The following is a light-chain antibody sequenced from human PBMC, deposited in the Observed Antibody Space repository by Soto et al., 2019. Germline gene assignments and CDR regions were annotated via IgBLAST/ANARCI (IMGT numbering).Light chain of an antibody. J-gene: IGLJ3*02. CDR1: SGHSSYI. Sequence: QLVLTQSSSASASLGSSVKLTCTLSSGHSSYIIAWHQQQPGKAPRYLMKLEGSGSYNKGSGVPDRFSGSSSGADRYLTISSLQFEDEADYYCETWDSNTHTVFGGGTKLTAL. V-gene: IGLV4-60*02. CDR3: ETWDSNTHTV. CDR2: LEGSGSY.